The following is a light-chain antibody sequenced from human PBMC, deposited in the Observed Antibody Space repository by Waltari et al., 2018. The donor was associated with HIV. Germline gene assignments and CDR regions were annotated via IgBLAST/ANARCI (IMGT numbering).Light chain of an antibody. CDR1: QSVGSY. V-gene: IGKV3-11*01. J-gene: IGKJ4*01. CDR3: QQRSDSPPST. CDR2: DAI. Sequence: EIVLTQSPATLSLSPGETATLSCRASQSVGSYLAWYQQKPGRAPRLLIYDAINRATGIPARFSGSGSGTDFTLTISCLEPEDFAVYYCQQRSDSPPSTFGGGTKVEI.